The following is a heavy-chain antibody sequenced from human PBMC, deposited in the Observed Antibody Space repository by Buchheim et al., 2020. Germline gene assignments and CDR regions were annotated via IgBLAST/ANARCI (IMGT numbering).Heavy chain of an antibody. Sequence: VQLLESGGGVVQPGRSLRLSCAASGFTFSSYAMHWVRQAPGKGLEWVAVISYDGSNKYYADSVKGRFTISRDNSKNKLYLQMNSLRAEDTAVYYCARDRGYEGVVVAALSYWGQGTL. CDR3: ARDRGYEGVVVAALSY. J-gene: IGHJ4*02. D-gene: IGHD2-15*01. CDR1: GFTFSSYA. V-gene: IGHV3-30-3*01. CDR2: ISYDGSNK.